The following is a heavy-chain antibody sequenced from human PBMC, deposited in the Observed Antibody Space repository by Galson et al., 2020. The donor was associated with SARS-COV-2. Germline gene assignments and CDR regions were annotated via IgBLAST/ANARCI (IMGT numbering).Heavy chain of an antibody. V-gene: IGHV1-2*02. CDR1: GYTFTAVF. Sequence: ASVKVSCKASGYTFTAVFIHWMRQAPAQRSEWLGWINPYNGDTNYAQKFQGRIAMTMDTSISTIHMDLSGLTSGATATYSCARGPSSEGFDYWGQGALVTVSS. CDR2: INPYNGDT. J-gene: IGHJ4*02. CDR3: ARGPSSEGFDY.